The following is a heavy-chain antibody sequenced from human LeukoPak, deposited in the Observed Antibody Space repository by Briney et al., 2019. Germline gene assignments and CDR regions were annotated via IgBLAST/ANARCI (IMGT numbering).Heavy chain of an antibody. CDR1: GGSISSGGYS. D-gene: IGHD4-17*01. V-gene: IGHV4-30-2*01. CDR3: ARGPLTTVTTGTFDY. CDR2: IYHSGST. Sequence: SETLSLTCAVSGGSISSGGYSWSWIRQPPGKGLEWIGYIYHSGSTYYNPSLKSRVTISVDRSKNQFSLKLSPVTAADTAVYYCARGPLTTVTTGTFDYWGQGTLVTVSS. J-gene: IGHJ4*02.